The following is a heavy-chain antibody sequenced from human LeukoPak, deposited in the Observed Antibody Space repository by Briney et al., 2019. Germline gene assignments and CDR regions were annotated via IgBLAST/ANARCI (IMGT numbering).Heavy chain of an antibody. CDR2: ISAYSGNT. J-gene: IGHJ3*01. Sequence: ASVKVSCKASGYTFTSYGFTWVRQAPGQGLEWLGWISAYSGNTNYAQKVQGRVTMTTDTSTTTAYMELRSLSSDDTAVYYCARDSGVGPFAFWGQGTMVTVSS. CDR3: ARDSGVGPFAF. CDR1: GYTFTSYG. D-gene: IGHD3/OR15-3a*01. V-gene: IGHV1-18*01.